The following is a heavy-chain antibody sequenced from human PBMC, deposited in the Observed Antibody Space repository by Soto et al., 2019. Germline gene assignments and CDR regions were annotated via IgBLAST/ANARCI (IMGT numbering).Heavy chain of an antibody. V-gene: IGHV3-64*07. CDR3: ARWSHYGSGTYP. J-gene: IGHJ4*03. D-gene: IGHD3-10*01. Sequence: EVQLVESGGTLVQPGGSLRLSCAASGYTFSDFAIHWVRQTPGKRLEYVSAINGNGGTTYYGDSVNGRFTISRDNSKNTAYLQMGSLRVEDTAVYYCARWSHYGSGTYPWGQGTLVTVS. CDR2: INGNGGTT. CDR1: GYTFSDFA.